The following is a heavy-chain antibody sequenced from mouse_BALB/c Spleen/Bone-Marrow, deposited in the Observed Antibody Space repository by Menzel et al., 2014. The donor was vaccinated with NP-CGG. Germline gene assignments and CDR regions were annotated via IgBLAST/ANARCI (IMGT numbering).Heavy chain of an antibody. CDR2: IYYSGTI. CDR3: ARFYGNYFDY. CDR1: GISITTGNYR. J-gene: IGHJ2*01. D-gene: IGHD2-1*01. Sequence: EVQLQESGPGLVKPSQTVSLTCTVTGISITTGNYRWSWIRQFPGNKLEWIGYIYYSGTITYNPSLTSRTTITRDTSKNQFFLEMNSLTAEDTATYHCARFYGNYFDYWGQGTTLTVSS. V-gene: IGHV3-5*02.